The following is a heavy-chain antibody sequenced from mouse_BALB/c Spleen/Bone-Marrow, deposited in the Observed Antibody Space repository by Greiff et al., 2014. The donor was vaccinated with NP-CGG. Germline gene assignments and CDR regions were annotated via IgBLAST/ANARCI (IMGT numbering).Heavy chain of an antibody. CDR2: IHYSGIT. Sequence: VQLQQSGPDLVKPSQSLSLTCTVPGYSIPRGYSWHWIRQFPGNQLEWMGYIHYSGITVYNPSLRSRISIARDTSKSQFFLQLNSVTTEDTATYYCARFAGTPYTMDYWGQGTSVTVSS. D-gene: IGHD4-1*01. CDR1: GYSIPRGYS. J-gene: IGHJ4*01. V-gene: IGHV3-1*02. CDR3: ARFAGTPYTMDY.